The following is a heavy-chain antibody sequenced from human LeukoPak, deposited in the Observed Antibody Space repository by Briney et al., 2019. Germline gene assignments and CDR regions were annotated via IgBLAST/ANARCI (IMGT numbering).Heavy chain of an antibody. D-gene: IGHD3-10*01. J-gene: IGHJ6*03. V-gene: IGHV1-2*02. Sequence: ASVKVSCKTSGYTFSDYYIHWMRQAPGQGLEWVGWINPNSGDTDYAQKFQGRVTVTRDTSISTAYMELGRLRSDDTAVYYCARAFGNYGSGSYYSYYYYMDVWGKGTTVTISS. CDR1: GYTFSDYY. CDR3: ARAFGNYGSGSYYSYYYYMDV. CDR2: INPNSGDT.